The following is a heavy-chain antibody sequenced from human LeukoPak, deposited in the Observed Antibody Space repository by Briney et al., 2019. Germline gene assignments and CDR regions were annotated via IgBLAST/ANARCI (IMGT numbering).Heavy chain of an antibody. CDR1: GFTFSTYA. D-gene: IGHD3-22*01. Sequence: GGSLRLSCAASGFTFSTYAMSWVRQAPGKGLEWVANIKQDGSEKYYVDSVKGRFTISRDNAKNSLYLQMNSLRAEDTAAYYCARGWHSSGYYSPYYYYYYMDVWGKGTTVTVSS. J-gene: IGHJ6*03. V-gene: IGHV3-7*01. CDR2: IKQDGSEK. CDR3: ARGWHSSGYYSPYYYYYYMDV.